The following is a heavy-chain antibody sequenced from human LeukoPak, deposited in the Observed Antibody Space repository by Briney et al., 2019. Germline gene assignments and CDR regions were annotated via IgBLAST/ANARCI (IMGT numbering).Heavy chain of an antibody. V-gene: IGHV3-30*18. Sequence: GGSLRLSCAASGFTFSSYGMHWVRQAPGKGLEWVAVISYDGSNKYYADSVKGRFTISRDNSKNTLYLQMNSLRAEDTAVYYCAKDILLWFGELLSDYYYYGMDVWGQGTTVTVSS. D-gene: IGHD3-10*01. CDR1: GFTFSSYG. CDR3: AKDILLWFGELLSDYYYYGMDV. CDR2: ISYDGSNK. J-gene: IGHJ6*02.